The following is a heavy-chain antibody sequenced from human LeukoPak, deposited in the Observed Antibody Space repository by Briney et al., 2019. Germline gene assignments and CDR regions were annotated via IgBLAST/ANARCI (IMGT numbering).Heavy chain of an antibody. V-gene: IGHV1-18*01. D-gene: IGHD5-24*01. CDR3: ARRDGYNHAFDI. CDR2: ISAYNGNT. CDR1: GGTFSSYA. Sequence: ASVKVSCKASGGTFSSYAISWVRQAPGQGLEWMGWISAYNGNTNYAQKLQGRVTMTTDTSTSTAYMELRSLRSDGTAVYYCARRDGYNHAFDIWGQGTMVTASS. J-gene: IGHJ3*02.